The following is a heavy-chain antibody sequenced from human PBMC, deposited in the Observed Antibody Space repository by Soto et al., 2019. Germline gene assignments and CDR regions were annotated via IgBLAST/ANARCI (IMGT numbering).Heavy chain of an antibody. D-gene: IGHD3-10*01. J-gene: IGHJ6*02. Sequence: SETLSLTCAVYGGSFSGHYWSWIRQPPGRGLEWIGEINHSGSTNYNPSLKSRVTISVDTSKNQFSLKLSSVTAADTAVYYCARVVNMVRGVIILYYYYGMDVWGQGTTVTVSS. CDR1: GGSFSGHY. CDR3: ARVVNMVRGVIILYYYYGMDV. CDR2: INHSGST. V-gene: IGHV4-34*01.